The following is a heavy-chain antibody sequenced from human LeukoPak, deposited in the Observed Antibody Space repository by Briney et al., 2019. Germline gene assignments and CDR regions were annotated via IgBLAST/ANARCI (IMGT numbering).Heavy chain of an antibody. D-gene: IGHD3-16*02. CDR1: GGSFSGYY. Sequence: SETLSLTCAVYGGSFSGYYWSWIRQPPGKGLEWIGEINHSGSTNYNPSLKSRVTISVDTSKNQFSLKLSSVTAADTAVYYCARRDHDYVWGSYRAFDIWGQGTMVTVSS. CDR2: INHSGST. V-gene: IGHV4-34*01. J-gene: IGHJ3*02. CDR3: ARRDHDYVWGSYRAFDI.